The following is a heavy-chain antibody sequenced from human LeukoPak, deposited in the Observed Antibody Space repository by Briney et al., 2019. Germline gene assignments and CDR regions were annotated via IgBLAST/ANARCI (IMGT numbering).Heavy chain of an antibody. CDR1: GFTFSSYG. J-gene: IGHJ6*04. V-gene: IGHV3-74*01. CDR3: TRGRSDHVDV. D-gene: IGHD1-14*01. CDR2: ISSDGSST. Sequence: GGPLRLSCAASGFTFSSYGMSWVRQAPGKGLVWVSCISSDGSSTNYADSVKGRFTISRDNVKNTLYLQMNSPRAEDTAVYYCTRGRSDHVDVWGKGTTVTISS.